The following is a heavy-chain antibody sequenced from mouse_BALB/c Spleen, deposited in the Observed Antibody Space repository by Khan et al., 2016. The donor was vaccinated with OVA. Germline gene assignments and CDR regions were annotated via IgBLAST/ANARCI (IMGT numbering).Heavy chain of an antibody. Sequence: EVKLLESGPGLVKPSQSLSLTCTVTGYSITSDYAWNWIRQFPGNKLEWMGYISYSGNTKYNPSLKSRISITRDTSKNQFFLQLNFVTIEDTATYYCARIQGGDCEYWGKGTTLTVSS. J-gene: IGHJ2*01. CDR1: GYSITSDYA. CDR2: ISYSGNT. CDR3: ARIQGGDCEY. V-gene: IGHV3-2*02.